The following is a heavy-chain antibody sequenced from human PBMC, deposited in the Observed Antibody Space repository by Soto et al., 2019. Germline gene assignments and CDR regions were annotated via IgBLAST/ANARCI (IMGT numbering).Heavy chain of an antibody. Sequence: SETLSLTCAVSGGSISSSNWWSWVRQPPGKGLEWIGEIYHSGSTNYNPSLKSRVTISVDKSKNQFSLKLSSVTAADTAVYYCARDTSVLGSGSQYYGMDVWGQGTTVTVSS. V-gene: IGHV4-4*02. J-gene: IGHJ6*02. CDR3: ARDTSVLGSGSQYYGMDV. CDR2: IYHSGST. D-gene: IGHD3-10*01. CDR1: GGSISSSNW.